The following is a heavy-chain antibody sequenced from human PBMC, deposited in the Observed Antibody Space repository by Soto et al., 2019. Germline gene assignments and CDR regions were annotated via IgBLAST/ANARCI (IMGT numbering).Heavy chain of an antibody. D-gene: IGHD1-26*01. CDR1: VYIFTGLD. CDR3: ARGVTAGVDY. Sequence: VRVSFQASVYIFTGLDINWVRQTTGQGLEWMGWMEPSSGRTGYAQKFQGRVTMTRDTSINTAYMELCSLTSDDTAFYYCARGVTAGVDYWGQGTLVTVSS. V-gene: IGHV1-8*01. J-gene: IGHJ4*02. CDR2: MEPSSGRT.